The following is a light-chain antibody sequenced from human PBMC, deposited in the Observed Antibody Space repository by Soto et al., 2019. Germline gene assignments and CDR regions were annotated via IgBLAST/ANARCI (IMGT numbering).Light chain of an antibody. Sequence: DIVMTQSLDSLAVSLGERATINCKSSRSVLYSSHNKNYLAWYQQKPGQPPKLLIYWASTRESGVPDRFSGSGSGTDFTLTINSLQAEDVAVYYCEQYYSTPFTFGRGTKVNIK. J-gene: IGKJ3*01. CDR3: EQYYSTPFT. CDR2: WAS. V-gene: IGKV4-1*01. CDR1: RSVLYSSHNKNY.